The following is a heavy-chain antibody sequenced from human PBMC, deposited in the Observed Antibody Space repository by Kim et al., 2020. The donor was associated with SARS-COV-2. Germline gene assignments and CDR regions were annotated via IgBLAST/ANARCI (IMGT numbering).Heavy chain of an antibody. D-gene: IGHD3-16*01. J-gene: IGHJ6*02. CDR3: AKETDLGVYYCYYGMDV. V-gene: IGHV3-30*02. Sequence: VKGRFTISRDNSKNTLYLQMNSLRAEDTAVYYCAKETDLGVYYCYYGMDVWGQGTTVTVSS.